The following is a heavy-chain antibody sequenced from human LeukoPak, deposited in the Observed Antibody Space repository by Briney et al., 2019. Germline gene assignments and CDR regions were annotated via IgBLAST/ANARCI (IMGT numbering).Heavy chain of an antibody. D-gene: IGHD1-26*01. CDR2: TYYRSKWYN. CDR3: ASSLNFIVGAKEVGWFDS. V-gene: IGHV6-1*01. CDR1: GDSVSTNSAA. J-gene: IGHJ5*01. Sequence: SQTLSLTCAISGDSVSTNSAAWNWIRQSPSRGLEWLGRTYYRSKWYNDYAVSVKSRITINPDTSKNQFSLHLNSVTPEDTAVYYCASSLNFIVGAKEVGWFDSWGQGTLVTVSS.